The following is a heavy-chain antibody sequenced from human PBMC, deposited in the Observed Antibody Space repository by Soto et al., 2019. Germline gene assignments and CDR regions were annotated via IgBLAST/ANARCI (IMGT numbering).Heavy chain of an antibody. CDR3: ANPRRGSLKDGLDV. CDR2: ISGSGGST. CDR1: GFTFSSYA. Sequence: EVQLLESGGGLVQPGGSLRLSCAASGFTFSSYAMSWVRQAPGQGLEWVSDISGSGGSTYYADSVKGRFTISRDNSKNPMYPQMNSLRAKDTAVYYCANPRRGSLKDGLDVWAAGTTGTVSA. V-gene: IGHV3-23*01. D-gene: IGHD2-15*01. J-gene: IGHJ6*04.